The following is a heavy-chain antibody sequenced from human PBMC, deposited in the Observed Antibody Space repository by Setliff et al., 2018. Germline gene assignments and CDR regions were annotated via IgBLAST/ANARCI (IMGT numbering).Heavy chain of an antibody. CDR3: ARSFNSGFYHQRDAYDI. V-gene: IGHV1-18*01. Sequence: VASEKVSCKASGFTLTSSVISWVRQAPGQGLEWVGWISPPTGSTYFAQKFQGRVTMTADTSTGTASMELRNLRSDDTAVYYCARSFNSGFYHQRDAYDIWGQGTLVTVSS. CDR1: GFTLTSSV. J-gene: IGHJ3*02. D-gene: IGHD5-12*01. CDR2: ISPPTGST.